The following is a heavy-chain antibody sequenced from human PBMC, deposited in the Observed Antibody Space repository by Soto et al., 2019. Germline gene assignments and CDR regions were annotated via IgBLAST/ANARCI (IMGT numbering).Heavy chain of an antibody. D-gene: IGHD6-6*01. CDR1: GGSVSSGSYF. J-gene: IGHJ6*02. CDR3: ARDYSSSSNYYYYYGMDV. V-gene: IGHV4-61*01. CDR2: IYYSGST. Sequence: QVQLQESGPGLVKPSETQSLTCTVSGGSVSSGSYFWSWIRQPPGKGLEWIGYIYYSGSTNYNPSLKSRVTISVYTSKNQFSLKLSSVTAADTAVYYFARDYSSSSNYYYYYGMDVWGQGTTVTVSS.